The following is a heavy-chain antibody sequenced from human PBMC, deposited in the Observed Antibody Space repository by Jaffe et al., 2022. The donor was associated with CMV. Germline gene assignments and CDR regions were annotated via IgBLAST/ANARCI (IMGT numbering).Heavy chain of an antibody. D-gene: IGHD4-17*01. CDR3: AKDHSYGDCPLDY. V-gene: IGHV3-30*18. Sequence: QVQLVESGGGVVQPGRSLRLSCAASGFTFSSYGMHWVRQAPGKGLEWVAVISYDGSNKYYADSVKGRFTISRDNSKNTLYLQMNSLRAEDTAVYYCAKDHSYGDCPLDYWGQGTLVTVSS. J-gene: IGHJ4*02. CDR2: ISYDGSNK. CDR1: GFTFSSYG.